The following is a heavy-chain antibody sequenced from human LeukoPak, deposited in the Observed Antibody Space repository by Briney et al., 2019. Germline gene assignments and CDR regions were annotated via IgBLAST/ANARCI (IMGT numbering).Heavy chain of an antibody. CDR1: GYSISSDYY. CDR2: IFYSGST. CDR3: AKSNGYGLVDI. D-gene: IGHD3-10*01. J-gene: IGHJ3*02. Sequence: NTSETLSLTCTVSGYSISSDYYWGWVRQPPGKGLEWIGNIFYSGSTYYSPSLKSRVTISLDTSRNQFSLKLNSVTAADTAVYYCAKSNGYGLVDIWGQGTMVTVSS. V-gene: IGHV4-38-2*02.